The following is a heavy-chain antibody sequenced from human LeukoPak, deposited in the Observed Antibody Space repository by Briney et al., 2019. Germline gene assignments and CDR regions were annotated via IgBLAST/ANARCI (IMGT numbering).Heavy chain of an antibody. V-gene: IGHV3-7*04. CDR3: ARGTLRFFAR. D-gene: IGHD3-16*01. Sequence: PGGSLRLSCGASGYTFSAAWMSWVRQAPGKGLEWVANIKQDGSEKYYVDSVKGRFTISRDNAKNSLYLQMNSLRAEDTAVYYCARGTLRFFARWGQGTLVTVSS. CDR2: IKQDGSEK. CDR1: GYTFSAAW. J-gene: IGHJ5*02.